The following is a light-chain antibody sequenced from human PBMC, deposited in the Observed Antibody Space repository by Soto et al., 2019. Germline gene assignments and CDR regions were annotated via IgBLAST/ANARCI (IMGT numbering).Light chain of an antibody. J-gene: IGKJ1*01. Sequence: EILMTQSPTTLSVSPGERATLSCRASQSVSSNLAWYQQKPGQAPGLLVYDASTRATDIPARFSGSGSGTDFTLTISSLEPEDFAVYYCQQRSNWLSITFGQGTKVDI. CDR2: DAS. CDR3: QQRSNWLSIT. CDR1: QSVSSN. V-gene: IGKV3-11*01.